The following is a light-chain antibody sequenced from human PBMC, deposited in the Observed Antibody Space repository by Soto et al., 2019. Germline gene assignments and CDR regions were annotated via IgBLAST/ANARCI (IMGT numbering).Light chain of an antibody. Sequence: DIVMTQSPDSLAVSLGERATINCKSSQSVLYSSNNKNYLAWYQQKPGQPPKLLMYWASTRESGVPDRFSGSGSGTDFALNISSLQAEDVAVYYCQQYYSTPPPTFGGGTKVEIK. CDR2: WAS. CDR3: QQYYSTPPPT. V-gene: IGKV4-1*01. J-gene: IGKJ4*01. CDR1: QSVLYSSNNKNY.